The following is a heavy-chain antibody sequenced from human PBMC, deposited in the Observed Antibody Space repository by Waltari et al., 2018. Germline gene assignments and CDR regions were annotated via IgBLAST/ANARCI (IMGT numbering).Heavy chain of an antibody. D-gene: IGHD2-2*01. CDR3: ARDRCNSTSCLSRGAFDI. CDR2: IYASGST. J-gene: IGHJ3*02. V-gene: IGHV4-4*07. Sequence: QVQLQESGPGLVKPSETLSLTCTVSGGPISSYYWSWVRQPAGKGLEWIGRIYASGSTNYNPSLRSRVTMSVDTSKNHFSLRLTSVTAADTAVYYCARDRCNSTSCLSRGAFDIWGQGTMVTVSS. CDR1: GGPISSYY.